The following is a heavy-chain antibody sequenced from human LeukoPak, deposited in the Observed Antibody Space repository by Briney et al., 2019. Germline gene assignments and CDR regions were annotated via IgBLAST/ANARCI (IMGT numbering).Heavy chain of an antibody. CDR2: IYTSGST. D-gene: IGHD6-19*01. CDR1: GGSISSYY. Sequence: SETLSLTCTVSGGSISSYYWSWIRQPAGKGLEWIGRIYTSGSTNYNPSLKSRVTMSVDTSKNQFSLKLSSVTAADTAVYYCARDHFGSSGWYLWSDPWGQGTLVTVSS. V-gene: IGHV4-4*07. J-gene: IGHJ5*02. CDR3: ARDHFGSSGWYLWSDP.